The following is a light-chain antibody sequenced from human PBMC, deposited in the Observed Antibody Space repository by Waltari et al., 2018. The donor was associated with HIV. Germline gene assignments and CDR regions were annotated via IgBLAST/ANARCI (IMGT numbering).Light chain of an antibody. Sequence: QLVLTQSASASASLGASVKLTCTLSSGHSSYAIAWHQQQAEKGPRYLMKVIGDGTYIKGDGIPDRFSGSSSEAERYLTIASLQSEDEADYYCQTWDSGIRVFGGGTKLTVL. CDR1: SGHSSYA. V-gene: IGLV4-69*01. CDR3: QTWDSGIRV. CDR2: VIGDGTY. J-gene: IGLJ3*02.